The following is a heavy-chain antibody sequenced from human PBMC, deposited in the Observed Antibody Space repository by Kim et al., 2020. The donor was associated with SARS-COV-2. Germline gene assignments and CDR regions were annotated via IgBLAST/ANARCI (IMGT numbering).Heavy chain of an antibody. CDR3: ARYSGTYWRFDD. V-gene: IGHV1-2*02. J-gene: IGHJ4*02. Sequence: NSAQKFQGRVTMTRDTSISTACMELSSLGSDDTAVYYCARYSGTYWRFDDWGQGTLVTVSS. D-gene: IGHD1-26*01.